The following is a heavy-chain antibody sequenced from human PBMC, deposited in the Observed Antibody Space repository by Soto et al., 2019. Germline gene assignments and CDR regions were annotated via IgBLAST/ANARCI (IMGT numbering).Heavy chain of an antibody. V-gene: IGHV4-34*01. J-gene: IGHJ4*02. CDR1: GASFSDYY. CDR3: ARRIDY. CDR2: VNHSGST. Sequence: QVQLQQWGAGLVKPSETLSLTCAVSGASFSDYYWTWIRQPPGKGLEWIGEVNHSGSTNYNPSLKSRVTISVDTSKNQFSLKLNSVTAADTAVYYCARRIDYWGQGTLVTVSS.